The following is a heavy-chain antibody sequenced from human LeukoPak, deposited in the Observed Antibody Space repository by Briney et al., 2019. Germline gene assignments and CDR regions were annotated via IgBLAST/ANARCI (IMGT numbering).Heavy chain of an antibody. J-gene: IGHJ5*02. CDR1: GGTFSSYA. D-gene: IGHD3-10*01. CDR2: IIPIFGTA. CDR3: ASDYGSGSHNWFDP. V-gene: IGHV1-69*06. Sequence: EASVKVSCKASGGTFSSYAISWVRQAPGQGLEWMGGIIPIFGTANYAQKFQGRVTITADKSTSTAYMELSSLRSEDTAVYYCASDYGSGSHNWFDPWGQGTLVTVSS.